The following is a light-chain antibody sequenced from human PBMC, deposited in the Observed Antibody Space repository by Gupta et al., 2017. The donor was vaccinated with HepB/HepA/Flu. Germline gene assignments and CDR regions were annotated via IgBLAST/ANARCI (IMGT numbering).Light chain of an antibody. CDR1: SSNIGSNY. CDR2: HNS. CDR3: AAWDDSVSGAV. J-gene: IGLJ2*01. Sequence: SFLTQSPSASGTPGQRVTISCSGSSSNIGSNYAYWYQQLPGTAPKLLIYHNSQRPSGVPDRFSGSKSGTSASLAINGLRSEDEAEYYCAAWDDSVSGAVLGGGTKLTVL. V-gene: IGLV1-47*02.